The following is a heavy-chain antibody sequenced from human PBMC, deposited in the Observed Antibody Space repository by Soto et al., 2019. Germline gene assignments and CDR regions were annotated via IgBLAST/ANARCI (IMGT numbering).Heavy chain of an antibody. CDR1: GGSISSSNW. V-gene: IGHV4-4*02. Sequence: SETLSLTCAVSGGSISSSNWWSWVRQPPGKGLEWIGEIYHSGSTNYNPSLKSRVTISVDKSKNQFSLKLSSVTAADTAVYYCARVDMMDTGLVHYYYYGMDVWGQGTTVTVSS. D-gene: IGHD5-18*01. J-gene: IGHJ6*02. CDR3: ARVDMMDTGLVHYYYYGMDV. CDR2: IYHSGST.